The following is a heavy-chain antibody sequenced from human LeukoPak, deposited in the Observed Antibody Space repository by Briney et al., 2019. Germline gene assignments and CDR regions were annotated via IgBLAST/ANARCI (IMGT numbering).Heavy chain of an antibody. V-gene: IGHV4-59*01. D-gene: IGHD6-6*01. J-gene: IGHJ5*02. Sequence: SETLSLTCTVSGGSISTYYWSWVRQPPGKGLEWIGYIYYTGSANYNPSLKSRVTISVDTSKNQFSLDLTSVTAADTAVYYCARDDSTSSSFDPWGQGTLVTVSS. CDR2: IYYTGSA. CDR3: ARDDSTSSSFDP. CDR1: GGSISTYY.